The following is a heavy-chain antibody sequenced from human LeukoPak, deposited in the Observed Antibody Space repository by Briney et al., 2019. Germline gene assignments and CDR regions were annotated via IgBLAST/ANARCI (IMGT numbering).Heavy chain of an antibody. CDR2: INPNSGGT. V-gene: IGHV1-2*04. Sequence: ASVKVSCKASGYTFTGYYMHWVRQAPGQGLEWMGWINPNSGGTNYAQKFQGWVTMTRDTSISTAYMELSRLRSDDTAVYYCARTSIAAAGTTWYYFDYWCQGTLVTVSS. CDR1: GYTFTGYY. CDR3: ARTSIAAAGTTWYYFDY. D-gene: IGHD6-13*01. J-gene: IGHJ4*02.